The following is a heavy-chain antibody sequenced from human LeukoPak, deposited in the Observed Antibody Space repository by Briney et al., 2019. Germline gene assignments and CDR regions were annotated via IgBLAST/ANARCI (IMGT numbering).Heavy chain of an antibody. CDR2: IKSKTDGGTT. CDR3: ASGFDSRFFDR. V-gene: IGHV3-15*01. Sequence: GGSLRLSCAASGFTFSNARMSWVRQAPGKGLEWVGRIKSKTDGGTTDYAAPVKGRFTISRDDSKNTLYLQMNSLKTEDTAVYYCASGFDSRFFDRWGQGALVTVSS. CDR1: GFTFSNAR. D-gene: IGHD3-22*01. J-gene: IGHJ4*02.